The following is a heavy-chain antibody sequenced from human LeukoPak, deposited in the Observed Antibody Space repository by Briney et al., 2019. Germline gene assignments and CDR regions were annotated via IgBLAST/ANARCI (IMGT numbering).Heavy chain of an antibody. J-gene: IGHJ4*02. D-gene: IGHD3-9*01. CDR2: IWYDGSNT. CDR1: GFTFSSYG. CDR3: AKVLRYFDWLSPFDY. V-gene: IGHV3-33*06. Sequence: GRSLRLSCAASGFTFSSYGMHWVRQAPGKGLEWVAIIWYDGSNTYYADSVKGRFTISRDNSKNTLYLQMNSLRAEDTPVYYCAKVLRYFDWLSPFDYWGQGTLVTVSS.